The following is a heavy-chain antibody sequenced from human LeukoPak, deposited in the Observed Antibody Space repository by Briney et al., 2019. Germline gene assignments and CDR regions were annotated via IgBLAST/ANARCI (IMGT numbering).Heavy chain of an antibody. D-gene: IGHD1-14*01. Sequence: ASVKVSCKVSGYTLTELSMHWVRQAPGKGLEWMGGFDPVDGETIYAQKFQGRVTMTEDTSTDTAYMELSSLRSEDTAVYYCATGRNPRGGFDYWGQGTLVTVSS. CDR2: FDPVDGET. V-gene: IGHV1-24*01. J-gene: IGHJ4*02. CDR1: GYTLTELS. CDR3: ATGRNPRGGFDY.